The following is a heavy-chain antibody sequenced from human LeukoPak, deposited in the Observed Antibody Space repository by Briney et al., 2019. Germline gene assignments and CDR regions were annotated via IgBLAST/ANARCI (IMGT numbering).Heavy chain of an antibody. CDR1: GYTFTSYG. J-gene: IGHJ4*02. D-gene: IGHD3-22*01. Sequence: ASVKVSCKASGYTFTSYGISWVREAPGQGLEWMGWISAYNGNTNYAQKLQCRVTMTTDTSTSTAYMELRSLRSDDTAVYYCARVFRTYYYDSSGYAPDYFDYWGQGTLVTVSS. CDR2: ISAYNGNT. V-gene: IGHV1-18*01. CDR3: ARVFRTYYYDSSGYAPDYFDY.